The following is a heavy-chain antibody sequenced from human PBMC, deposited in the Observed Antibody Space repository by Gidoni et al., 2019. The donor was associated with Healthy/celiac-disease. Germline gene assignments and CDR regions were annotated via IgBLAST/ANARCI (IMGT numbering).Heavy chain of an antibody. Sequence: FTISRDNAKNTLYLQMNSLRAEDTAVYYCASSVVVLGAFDIWGQGTMVTVSS. J-gene: IGHJ3*02. D-gene: IGHD2-2*01. CDR3: ASSVVVLGAFDI. V-gene: IGHV3-74*01.